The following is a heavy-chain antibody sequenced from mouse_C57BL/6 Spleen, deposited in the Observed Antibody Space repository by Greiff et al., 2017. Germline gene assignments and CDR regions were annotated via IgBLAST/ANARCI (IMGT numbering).Heavy chain of an antibody. V-gene: IGHV1-77*01. J-gene: IGHJ1*03. CDR2: IGPGSGST. CDR1: GYTFTDYY. CDR3: ARDYYYGSSPYWYFDV. D-gene: IGHD1-1*01. Sequence: QVHVKQSGAELVKPGASVKISCKASGYTFTDYYINWVKQRPGQGLEWIGKIGPGSGSTYYNEKFKGKATLTADKSSSTAYMQLSSLTSEDSAVYFCARDYYYGSSPYWYFDVWGTGATVTVSS.